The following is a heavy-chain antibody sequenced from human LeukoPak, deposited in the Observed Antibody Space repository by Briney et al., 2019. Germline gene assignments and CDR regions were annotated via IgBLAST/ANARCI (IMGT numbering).Heavy chain of an antibody. CDR2: ISGNGDRT. Sequence: GGSLRLSCAASGFTFSSDGMSWVRQAPGKGLEWVSSISGNGDRTYYPDSVKGRFTISRDNSKNTLYLQMNSLRAEDTAVYYCAKDKTYDSSGYYSPPRHDAFDIWGQGTMVTVSS. CDR3: AKDKTYDSSGYYSPPRHDAFDI. D-gene: IGHD3-22*01. J-gene: IGHJ3*02. V-gene: IGHV3-23*01. CDR1: GFTFSSDG.